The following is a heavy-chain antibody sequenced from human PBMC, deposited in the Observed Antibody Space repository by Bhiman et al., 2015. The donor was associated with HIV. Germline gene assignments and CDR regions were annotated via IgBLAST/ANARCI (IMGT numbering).Heavy chain of an antibody. D-gene: IGHD6-19*01. V-gene: IGHV3-48*03. J-gene: IGHJ4*02. CDR1: GFTFSSYE. CDR2: ISNSGSSI. Sequence: EVQLVESGGGLVQPGGSLRLSCAASGFTFSSYEMNWVRQAPGKGLEWVSYISNSGSSIYYADSVKGRFTISRDNAKNSLYLQMNSLRAEDTAVYYCARDPDSSGGGFDYWGQGTLVTVSS. CDR3: ARDPDSSGGGFDY.